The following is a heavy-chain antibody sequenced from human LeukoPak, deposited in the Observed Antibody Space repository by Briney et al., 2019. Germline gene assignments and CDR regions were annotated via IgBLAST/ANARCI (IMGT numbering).Heavy chain of an antibody. CDR3: ARENMTTVTPWIDY. D-gene: IGHD4-17*01. Sequence: PGRSLRLSCAASGFTFSSYAMHWVRQAPGKGLEWVAVISYDGSNKYYADSVKGRFTISRDNSKNTLYLQMNSLRAEDTAVYYCARENMTTVTPWIDYWGQGTLVTVSS. CDR2: ISYDGSNK. V-gene: IGHV3-30-3*01. CDR1: GFTFSSYA. J-gene: IGHJ4*02.